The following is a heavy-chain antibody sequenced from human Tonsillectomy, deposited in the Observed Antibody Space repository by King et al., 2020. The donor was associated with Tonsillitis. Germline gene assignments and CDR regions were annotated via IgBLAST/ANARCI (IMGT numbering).Heavy chain of an antibody. J-gene: IGHJ6*02. CDR2: ISYDGSNK. CDR1: GFTFRSYG. D-gene: IGHD2-15*01. CDR3: AKDSCSGGSCYSDYDVMDV. V-gene: IGHV3-30*18. Sequence: VQLVESGGGVVQPGRSLRLSCAASGFTFRSYGMHWVRQAPGKGLEWVAVISYDGSNKYYADSVKGRFTISRDNSKNTLYLQMNSQRDEDTAVYYCAKDSCSGGSCYSDYDVMDVWGQGTTVTVSS.